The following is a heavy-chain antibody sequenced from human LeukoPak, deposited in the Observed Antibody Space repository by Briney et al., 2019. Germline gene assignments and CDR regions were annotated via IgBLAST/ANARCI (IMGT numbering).Heavy chain of an antibody. D-gene: IGHD3-22*01. J-gene: IGHJ4*02. V-gene: IGHV4-59*01. CDR3: ARDRYDSLTFDY. Sequence: SETLSLTCTVSGGSISSYYWSWIRQPPGKGLEWIGYIYYSGSTNYNPSLKSRVTISVDTSKNQFSLKLSSVTAADTAVYYCARDRYDSLTFDYWGQGTLVTVSS. CDR1: GGSISSYY. CDR2: IYYSGST.